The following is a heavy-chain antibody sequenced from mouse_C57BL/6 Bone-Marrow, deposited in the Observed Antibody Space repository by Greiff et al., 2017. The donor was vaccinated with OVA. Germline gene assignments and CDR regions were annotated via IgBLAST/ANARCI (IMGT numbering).Heavy chain of an antibody. CDR1: GYTFTSYW. J-gene: IGHJ2*01. D-gene: IGHD2-1*01. CDR3: ARVNFYYGNLYYFDY. CDR2: IDPSDSET. V-gene: IGHV1-52*01. Sequence: QVQLQQPGAELVRPGSSVKLSCKASGYTFTSYWMHWVKQRPIQGLEWIGNIDPSDSETHYNQKFKDKATLTVDKSSSTAYMQLSSLTSEDSAVYYCARVNFYYGNLYYFDYWGQGTTLTVSS.